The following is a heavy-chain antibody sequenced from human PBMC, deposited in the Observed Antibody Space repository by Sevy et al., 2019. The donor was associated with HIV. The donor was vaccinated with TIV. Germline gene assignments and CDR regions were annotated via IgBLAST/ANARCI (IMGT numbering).Heavy chain of an antibody. CDR3: ARDFWSGFFDY. D-gene: IGHD3-3*01. CDR2: ISSSSSTI. Sequence: GGSLRLSCAASGFTFSSYSMNWVRQAPGKGLEWVSYISSSSSTIYYAHSVKGRFTISRDNAKNSLYLQMNSLRAEDTAVYYCARDFWSGFFDYWGQGTLVTVSS. J-gene: IGHJ4*02. CDR1: GFTFSSYS. V-gene: IGHV3-48*01.